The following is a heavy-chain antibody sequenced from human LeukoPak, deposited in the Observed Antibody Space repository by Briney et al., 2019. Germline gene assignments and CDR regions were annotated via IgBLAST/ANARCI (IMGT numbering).Heavy chain of an antibody. Sequence: GGSLRLSCAASGFTFSNYALHWVRQAPGKGVEYVSAISRTGGSTYYANHVKGRFTISRDNSKNTLYLQLGSLRAEDMAVYYCARADCSSTSCYLGYWGQGTLVTVSS. CDR3: ARADCSSTSCYLGY. CDR2: ISRTGGST. CDR1: GFTFSNYA. V-gene: IGHV3-64*01. D-gene: IGHD2-2*01. J-gene: IGHJ4*02.